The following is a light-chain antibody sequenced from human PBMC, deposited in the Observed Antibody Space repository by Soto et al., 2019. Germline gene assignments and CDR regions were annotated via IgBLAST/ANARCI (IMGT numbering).Light chain of an antibody. V-gene: IGLV7-43*01. J-gene: IGLJ3*02. CDR1: TGAVTSAFY. CDR3: QLYYSGSWV. CDR2: STR. Sequence: QAVVTQEPSLTVSPGRTVTLTCTCSTGAVTSAFYPSWFQQKPGQAPRPLIYSTRNKHSWTPARFSGSLLGGKAALTLSGVKPEDEAKYCCQLYYSGSWVFGGGTKLTVL.